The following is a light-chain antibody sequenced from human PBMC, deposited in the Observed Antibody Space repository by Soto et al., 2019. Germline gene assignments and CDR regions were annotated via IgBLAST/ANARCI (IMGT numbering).Light chain of an antibody. CDR3: ISYTSSSLYV. CDR1: SRDVGGYNY. CDR2: DVS. Sequence: QSVLTQPASVSGSPGQSITISCTGTSRDVGGYNYVSWYQQHPGKAPELMIHDVSNRPSGVSNRFSGSKSGNTASLTISGLQAEDEAGYYCISYTSSSLYVFGTGTKVTVL. V-gene: IGLV2-14*01. J-gene: IGLJ1*01.